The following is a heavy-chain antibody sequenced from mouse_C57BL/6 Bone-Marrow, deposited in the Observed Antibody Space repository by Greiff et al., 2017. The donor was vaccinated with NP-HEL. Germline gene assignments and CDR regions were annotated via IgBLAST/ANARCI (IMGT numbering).Heavy chain of an antibody. CDR2: IWRGGST. Sequence: QVQLQQSGPGLVQPSQSLSITCTVSGFSLTSYGVHWVRQSPGKGLEWLGVIWRGGSTDYNAAFMSRLSITKDNSKSQVFFKMNSLQADDTAIYYCAKNRDYGSSHYFDYWGQGTTLTVSS. D-gene: IGHD1-1*01. J-gene: IGHJ2*01. V-gene: IGHV2-5*01. CDR1: GFSLTSYG. CDR3: AKNRDYGSSHYFDY.